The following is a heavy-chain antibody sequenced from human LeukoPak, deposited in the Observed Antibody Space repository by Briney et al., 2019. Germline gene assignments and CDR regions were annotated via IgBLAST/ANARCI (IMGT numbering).Heavy chain of an antibody. D-gene: IGHD4/OR15-4a*01. CDR1: GYTFTSNG. J-gene: IGHJ4*02. CDR3: ARDDDYNPLVH. V-gene: IGHV1-18*01. CDR2: ISTNNGDT. Sequence: VASVKVSCKASGYTFTSNGISWVRQPPGQGLEWMGWISTNNGDTKYGKKFQGRVIMTTDTSTSTAYMEVRSLRSDDTGVYYCARDDDYNPLVHWGQGTLVTVSS.